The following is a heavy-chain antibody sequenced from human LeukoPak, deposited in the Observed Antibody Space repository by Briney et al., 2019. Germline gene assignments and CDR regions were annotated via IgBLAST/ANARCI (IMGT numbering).Heavy chain of an antibody. J-gene: IGHJ4*02. CDR2: ISSSSSTI. D-gene: IGHD4-17*01. Sequence: GGSLRLSCTAFGFTFGDYAMSWVRQAPGKGLEWVSSISSSSSTIYYADSVKGRFTISRDNAKNSLYLQMNSLRAEDTAVYYCARRRCYFDYWGQGTLVTVSS. CDR1: GFTFGDYA. CDR3: ARRRCYFDY. V-gene: IGHV3-48*01.